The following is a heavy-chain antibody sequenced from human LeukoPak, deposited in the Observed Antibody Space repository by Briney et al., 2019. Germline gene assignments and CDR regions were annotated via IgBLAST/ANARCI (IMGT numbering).Heavy chain of an antibody. Sequence: GESLQSSCKGSGYSFTTYWISWVRQMPGKGLVWMGRIDPSDSYTNYCPSFENHLTISADNSISTAYLQWSTLKASDTPMYYCPRSPLGMVRGTYGMDVWGKGTTVTVSS. CDR1: GYSFTTYW. D-gene: IGHD3-10*01. CDR3: PRSPLGMVRGTYGMDV. V-gene: IGHV5-10-1*01. J-gene: IGHJ6*04. CDR2: IDPSDSYT.